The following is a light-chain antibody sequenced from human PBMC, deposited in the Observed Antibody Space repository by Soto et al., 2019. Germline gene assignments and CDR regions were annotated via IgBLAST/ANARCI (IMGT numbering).Light chain of an antibody. CDR2: WDG. CDR1: SSNVGSNY. V-gene: IGLV1-47*01. J-gene: IGLJ3*02. CDR3: AAWDDSLSGVV. Sequence: QSVLTQPPSASGTPGQRVTISCSGSSSNVGSNYVYWYQQVPGTAPILLMHWDGQRPSGVPDRFSGSKSGTSASLAISGLRSADEADYYCAAWDDSLSGVVFGGGTKVTVL.